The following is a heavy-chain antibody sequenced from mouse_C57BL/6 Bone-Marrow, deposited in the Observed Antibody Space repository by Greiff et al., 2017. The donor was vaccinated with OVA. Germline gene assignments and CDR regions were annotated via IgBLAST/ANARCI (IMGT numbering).Heavy chain of an antibody. CDR2: IRLKSDNYAT. Sequence: EVKLMESGGGLVQPGGSMKLSCVASGFTFSNYWMNWVRQSPEQGLEWVAQIRLKSDNYATHYAESVKGRFTISRDDSKSSVYLQMNNLRAEDTGIYYCTVLLRSAWFAYWGKGTLVTVSA. D-gene: IGHD1-1*01. CDR3: TVLLRSAWFAY. V-gene: IGHV6-3*01. J-gene: IGHJ3*01. CDR1: GFTFSNYW.